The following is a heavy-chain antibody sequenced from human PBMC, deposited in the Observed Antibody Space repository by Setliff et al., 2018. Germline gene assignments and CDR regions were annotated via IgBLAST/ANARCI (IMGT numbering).Heavy chain of an antibody. CDR3: CSGSYLFVY. V-gene: IGHV3-23*01. CDR2: ISTSGDNT. J-gene: IGHJ4*02. CDR1: GFTFSSYA. Sequence: PGGSLRLSCVTSGFTFSSYAMAWVRQAPGKGLEWVSSISTSGDNTYNVDSVKGRFTISRDNSKNTLYLQMNSLRAEDTAVYYCCSGSYLFVYWGQGSLVTVSS. D-gene: IGHD1-26*01.